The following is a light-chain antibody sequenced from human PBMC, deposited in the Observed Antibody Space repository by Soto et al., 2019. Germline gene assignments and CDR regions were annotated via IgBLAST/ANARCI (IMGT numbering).Light chain of an antibody. J-gene: IGLJ3*02. V-gene: IGLV6-57*04. CDR2: EDH. Sequence: NFMLTQPHSVSESPGKTVTISCTRSSGSIDSNYVQWYQQRPGSAPTTVLYEDHQRPSGVPDRFSGSIDGSSNSASLTISGLKTEDEADYYCQSYDSGILVFGGGTKLTVL. CDR1: SGSIDSNY. CDR3: QSYDSGILV.